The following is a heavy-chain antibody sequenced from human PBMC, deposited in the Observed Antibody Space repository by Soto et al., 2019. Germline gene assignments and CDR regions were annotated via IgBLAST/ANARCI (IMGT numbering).Heavy chain of an antibody. Sequence: QLQLHESGSGLVKPSQTLSLTCTVSGASITFGGYSWSWIRQTPGKGLEWIGYINHLETTFYNPSFESRLTLSIDRAKNQFSLRLHSMSAADRAVYFWDRGGGSDSFDYWGQGILVTVSS. CDR1: GASITFGGYS. CDR2: INHLETT. V-gene: IGHV4-30-2*01. D-gene: IGHD1-26*01. J-gene: IGHJ4*02. CDR3: DRGGGSDSFDY.